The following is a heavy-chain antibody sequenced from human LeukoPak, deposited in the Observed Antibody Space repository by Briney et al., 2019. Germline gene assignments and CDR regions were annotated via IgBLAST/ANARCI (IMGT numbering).Heavy chain of an antibody. D-gene: IGHD3-22*01. CDR3: ARDIGHYDSSGYSPTFGY. Sequence: SETLSLTCTVSGGSISSGGYYWSWIRQPPGKGLQWIGYIYHSGSTYYNPSLKSRVTISVDRSKNQFSLKLSSVTAADTAVYYCARDIGHYDSSGYSPTFGYWGQGTLVTVSS. V-gene: IGHV4-30-2*01. J-gene: IGHJ4*02. CDR1: GGSISSGGYY. CDR2: IYHSGST.